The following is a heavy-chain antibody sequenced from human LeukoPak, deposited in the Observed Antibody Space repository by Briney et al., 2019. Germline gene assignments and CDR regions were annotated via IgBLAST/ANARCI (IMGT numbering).Heavy chain of an antibody. Sequence: ASVKVSCKASGFTFINSAVQWVRQARGQRLEWIGWIVVGSGNTNYAQKFQERLTITRDMSTGTAYMELSSLRSEDTAVYYCANLVGATPHKGSDYWGQGTLVTVSS. V-gene: IGHV1-58*01. D-gene: IGHD1-26*01. CDR3: ANLVGATPHKGSDY. CDR1: GFTFINSA. CDR2: IVVGSGNT. J-gene: IGHJ4*02.